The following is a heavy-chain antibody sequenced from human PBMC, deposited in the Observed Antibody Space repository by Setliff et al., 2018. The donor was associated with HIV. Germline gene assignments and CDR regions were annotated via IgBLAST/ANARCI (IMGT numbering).Heavy chain of an antibody. CDR3: AGSKGITSGYYHPVQALSY. CDR2: IIPLFGTP. Sequence: ASVKVSCKTSGGTFSSGAVSWIRQAPGEGPELMGGIIPLFGTPTYSQKFQGRASITADESTSAVYMELSSLRSEDTAVYYCAGSKGITSGYYHPVQALSYWGQGAQVTVSS. J-gene: IGHJ4*02. V-gene: IGHV1-69*13. CDR1: GGTFSSGA. D-gene: IGHD3-3*01.